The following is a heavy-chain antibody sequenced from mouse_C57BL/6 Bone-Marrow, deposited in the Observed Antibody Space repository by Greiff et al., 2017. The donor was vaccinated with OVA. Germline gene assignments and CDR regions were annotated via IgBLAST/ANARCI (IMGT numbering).Heavy chain of an antibody. V-gene: IGHV10-1*01. Sequence: EVQLVESGGGLVQPKGSLKLSCAASGFSFNTYAMNWVRQAPGKGLEWVARIRSKSNNYATYYADSVKDRFTISRDDSESMLYLQMNNLKTEDTAMYYCVRQDPGDYFDYWGQGTTLTVSS. J-gene: IGHJ2*01. CDR2: IRSKSNNYAT. CDR1: GFSFNTYA. CDR3: VRQDPGDYFDY.